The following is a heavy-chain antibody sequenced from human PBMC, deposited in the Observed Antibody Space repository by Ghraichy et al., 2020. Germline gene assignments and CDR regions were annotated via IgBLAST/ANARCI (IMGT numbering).Heavy chain of an antibody. CDR3: AKAEGVIITREYFQH. CDR2: ISYDGSNK. V-gene: IGHV3-30*18. J-gene: IGHJ1*01. CDR1: GFTFSSYG. Sequence: LSLTCAASGFTFSSYGMHWVRQAPGKGLEWVAIISYDGSNKYYADSVKGRFTISRDNSKNTLYLQMNSLRAEDTAVYYCAKAEGVIITREYFQHWGQGTLVTVSS. D-gene: IGHD3-22*01.